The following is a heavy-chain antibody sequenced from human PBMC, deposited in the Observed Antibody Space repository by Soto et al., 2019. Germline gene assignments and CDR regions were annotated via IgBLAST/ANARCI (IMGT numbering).Heavy chain of an antibody. Sequence: EVQLVESGGGLIQPGGSLRLSCAASGFTVSSYHMTWVRQAPGKGLEWVSLIYSGGSTYYADSVKGRFTISRDNSKNTLYLQMNSLRADDTAVYYCAIRRGYRGYDSAFDIWGQGTMVTVSS. J-gene: IGHJ3*02. CDR2: IYSGGST. D-gene: IGHD5-12*01. CDR3: AIRRGYRGYDSAFDI. CDR1: GFTVSSYH. V-gene: IGHV3-53*01.